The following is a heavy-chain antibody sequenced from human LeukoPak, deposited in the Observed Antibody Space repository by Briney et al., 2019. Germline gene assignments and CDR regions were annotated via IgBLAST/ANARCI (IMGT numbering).Heavy chain of an antibody. D-gene: IGHD2-15*01. V-gene: IGHV3-30-3*01. Sequence: PGGSLRLSCAASGFTFSTYAMHWVRQAPGKGLEWVAVISYDGSNKYYADSVKGRFTISRDNSKNELYLQMNSLRAEDTAVYYCARDYCSGGSCYSIPGYWGQRTLVTVSS. CDR2: ISYDGSNK. CDR3: ARDYCSGGSCYSIPGY. J-gene: IGHJ4*02. CDR1: GFTFSTYA.